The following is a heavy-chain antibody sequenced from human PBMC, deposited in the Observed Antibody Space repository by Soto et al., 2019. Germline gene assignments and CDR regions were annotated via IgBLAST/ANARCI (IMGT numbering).Heavy chain of an antibody. CDR3: AADLGDYGSGKYYYYGMDV. Sequence: SVKVSCKASGFTFTSSAVQWVRQARGQRLEWIGWIVVGSGNTNYAQKFQERVTITRDMSTSTAYMELSSLRSEDTAVYYCAADLGDYGSGKYYYYGMDVWGQGTKFTVSS. CDR1: GFTFTSSA. CDR2: IVVGSGNT. J-gene: IGHJ6*02. V-gene: IGHV1-58*01. D-gene: IGHD4-17*01.